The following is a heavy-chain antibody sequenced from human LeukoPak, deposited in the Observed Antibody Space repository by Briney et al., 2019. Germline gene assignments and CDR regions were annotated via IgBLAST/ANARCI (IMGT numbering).Heavy chain of an antibody. D-gene: IGHD3-3*01. CDR3: ARDHHYDFWSGYYFGGLKLYYFDY. CDR1: GYTFTSYG. J-gene: IGHJ4*02. V-gene: IGHV1-18*01. CDR2: ISAYNGNT. Sequence: ASVKVSCKASGYTFTSYGISWVRQAPGQGLEWMGWISAYNGNTNYAQKLQGRVTMTTDTSTSTAYMELRSLRSDDTAVYYCARDHHYDFWSGYYFGGLKLYYFDYWGQGTLVTVSS.